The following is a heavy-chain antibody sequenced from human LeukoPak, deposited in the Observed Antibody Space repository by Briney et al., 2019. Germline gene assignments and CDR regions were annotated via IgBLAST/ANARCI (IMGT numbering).Heavy chain of an antibody. Sequence: GGSLRLSCAASGFTFSRDSVNWVRQAPGRGLEWVAYIRTSSGGIYYADSVKGRFTISTDTAKNSLYLGMNNLRDGDTAVYYCARDDSWAFDYWGQGTLVTVSS. D-gene: IGHD2-21*02. J-gene: IGHJ4*02. CDR3: ARDDSWAFDY. V-gene: IGHV3-48*02. CDR2: IRTSSGGI. CDR1: GFTFSRDS.